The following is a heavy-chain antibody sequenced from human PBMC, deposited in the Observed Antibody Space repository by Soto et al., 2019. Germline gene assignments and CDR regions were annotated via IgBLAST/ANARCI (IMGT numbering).Heavy chain of an antibody. J-gene: IGHJ6*02. CDR1: GYTFSNYA. CDR3: ARDAPYDDFWSGVMEVYYYGMDV. D-gene: IGHD3-3*01. V-gene: IGHV1-18*01. CDR2: ITAHNGNT. Sequence: QVQLVQSGGEVKKPGASVKVSCKASGYTFSNYAISWVRQAPGQGLEWMGWITAHNGNTKYAQKFQARVTMTTDTSTSTASMELRSLTSDDTAVDYCARDAPYDDFWSGVMEVYYYGMDVWGQGTTVTVSS.